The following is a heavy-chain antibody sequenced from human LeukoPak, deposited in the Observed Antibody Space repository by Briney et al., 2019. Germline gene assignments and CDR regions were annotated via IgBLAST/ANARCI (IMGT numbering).Heavy chain of an antibody. D-gene: IGHD6-19*01. Sequence: GGSLRLSCVTSGFTFSTFSMNWVRQAPGGGLEWVSYISNNGRSMHYADSAKRRFTISRANPRSSLFLQLNSLRADDSALYFCARSTVAGTIQYWGQGTLVVVSS. CDR3: ARSTVAGTIQY. J-gene: IGHJ1*01. CDR2: ISNNGRSM. V-gene: IGHV3-21*01. CDR1: GFTFSTFS.